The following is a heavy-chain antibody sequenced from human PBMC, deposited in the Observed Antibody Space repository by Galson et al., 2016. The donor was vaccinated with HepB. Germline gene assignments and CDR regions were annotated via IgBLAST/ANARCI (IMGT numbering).Heavy chain of an antibody. CDR2: IDPADSYT. D-gene: IGHD3-16*01. CDR3: AGDWIYGSWLDD. J-gene: IGHJ4*02. CDR1: GNNFTNFW. Sequence: QSGAEVKQPGESLKISCQISGNNFTNFWISWVRQMPGKGLEWMGRIDPADSYTNYSPSFQGHVTFSADKSSTTAYLQWASLRASDTAMYYCAGDWIYGSWLDDWGQGTLVTVSS. V-gene: IGHV5-10-1*01.